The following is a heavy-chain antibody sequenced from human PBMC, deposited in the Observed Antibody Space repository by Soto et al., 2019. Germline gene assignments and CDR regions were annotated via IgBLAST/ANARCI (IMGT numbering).Heavy chain of an antibody. V-gene: IGHV1-69*13. Sequence: ASVKVSCKASGGTFSSYAISWGRQAPGQGLEWMGGIIPIFGTANYTQKFQGRVTITADESTSTAYMELSSLRSEDTAVYYCASPGYSYGALYFDYWGHGTLVTVSS. D-gene: IGHD5-18*01. CDR2: IIPIFGTA. CDR3: ASPGYSYGALYFDY. CDR1: GGTFSSYA. J-gene: IGHJ4*01.